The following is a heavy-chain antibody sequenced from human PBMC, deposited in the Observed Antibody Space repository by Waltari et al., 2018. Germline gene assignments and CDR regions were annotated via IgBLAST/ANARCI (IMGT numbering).Heavy chain of an antibody. V-gene: IGHV1-18*01. CDR2: ISAYNGNT. J-gene: IGHJ6*02. Sequence: QVQLVQSGAEVKKPGASVKVSCKASGYTFTSYGISWVRQAPGQGLEWMGWISAYNGNTNNAQKLQGRVTMTTDTSTSTAYMELRSLRSDDTAVYYCARNRYYDSSGYPYGMDVWGQGTTVTVSS. CDR3: ARNRYYDSSGYPYGMDV. CDR1: GYTFTSYG. D-gene: IGHD3-22*01.